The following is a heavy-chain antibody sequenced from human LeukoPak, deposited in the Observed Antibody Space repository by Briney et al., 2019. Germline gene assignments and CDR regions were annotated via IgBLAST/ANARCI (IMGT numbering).Heavy chain of an antibody. Sequence: SETLSLTCAVYGGSFSGYYWSWIRQPPGKGLEWIGEINHSGSTNYNPSLKSRVTISVDTSKNQFSLKLSSVTAADTAVYYCARVPLRFYDRMRGKYFDYRGQGTLVTVSS. CDR2: INHSGST. CDR3: ARVPLRFYDRMRGKYFDY. J-gene: IGHJ4*02. D-gene: IGHD3-22*01. V-gene: IGHV4-34*01. CDR1: GGSFSGYY.